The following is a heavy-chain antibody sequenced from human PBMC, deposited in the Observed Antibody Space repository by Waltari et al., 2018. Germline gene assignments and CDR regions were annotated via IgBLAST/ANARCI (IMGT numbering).Heavy chain of an antibody. J-gene: IGHJ4*02. CDR3: ALGGGIYLFDY. CDR1: GGSFSGYY. Sequence: QVQLQQWGAGLLKPSATLSLTCAVYGGSFSGYYWSWIRQPPGKGLEWIGEINHSGSTNYNPSLKSRVTISVDTSKNQFSLKLSSVTAADTALYYCALGGGIYLFDYWGQGTLGTVSS. D-gene: IGHD1-26*01. CDR2: INHSGST. V-gene: IGHV4-34*01.